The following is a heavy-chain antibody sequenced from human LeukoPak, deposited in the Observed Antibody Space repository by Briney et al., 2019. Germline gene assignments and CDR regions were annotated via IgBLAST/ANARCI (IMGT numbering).Heavy chain of an antibody. D-gene: IGHD1-14*01. CDR3: ASITPSPYYMDV. CDR2: INHSRST. J-gene: IGHJ6*03. V-gene: IGHV4-34*01. Sequence: SETLSLTCAVYGGSFSDYYWSWIRQPPGKGLEWIGEINHSRSTNYNPSLKSRVTISVDTSKNQFSLKVTSVTAADTAVYYCASITPSPYYMDVWGKGTTVTVSS. CDR1: GGSFSDYY.